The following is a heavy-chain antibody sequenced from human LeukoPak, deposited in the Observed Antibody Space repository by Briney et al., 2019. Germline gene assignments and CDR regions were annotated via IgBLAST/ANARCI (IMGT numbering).Heavy chain of an antibody. CDR3: ARGPVRRYFVQSRSGRWFDP. D-gene: IGHD3-9*01. V-gene: IGHV4-31*03. Sequence: PSETLSLTCTVSGGSISSGGYYWSWIRQHPGKGLEWIGYIYYSGSTYYNPSLKSRVTISVDTSKNQFSLKLSSVTAADTAVYYCARGPVRRYFVQSRSGRWFDPWGQGTLVTVSS. CDR1: GGSISSGGYY. J-gene: IGHJ5*02. CDR2: IYYSGST.